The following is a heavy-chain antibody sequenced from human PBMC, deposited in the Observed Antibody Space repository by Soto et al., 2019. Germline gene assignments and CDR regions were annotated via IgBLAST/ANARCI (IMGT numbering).Heavy chain of an antibody. J-gene: IGHJ3*01. V-gene: IGHV2-5*02. D-gene: IGHD3-16*01. CDR3: FYVPHHQWMSFSV. Sequence: QIILKESGPTLVKPTQTLTLTCNFSGFSLSTTSVGVGWIRQPPGKALEWLALIYWDGDKRYSPSQKRRLTNTKDTSKNQLVFIITNMDPVDTGTYYCFYVPHHQWMSFSVWGQGKMVIVSS. CDR1: GFSLSTTSVG. CDR2: IYWDGDK.